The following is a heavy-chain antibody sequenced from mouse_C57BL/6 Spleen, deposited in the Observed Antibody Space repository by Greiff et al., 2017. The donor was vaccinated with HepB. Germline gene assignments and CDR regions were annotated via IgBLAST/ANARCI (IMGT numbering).Heavy chain of an antibody. CDR3: ARVRIYYYGSSYDFDY. Sequence: QVQLQQPGAELVKPGASVKLSCKASGYTFTSYWMHWVKQRPGQGLEWIGMIHPNSGSTNYNEKFKSKATLTVDKSSSTAYMQLSSLTSEDSAVYYCARVRIYYYGSSYDFDYWGQGTTLTVSS. D-gene: IGHD1-1*01. CDR1: GYTFTSYW. CDR2: IHPNSGST. V-gene: IGHV1-64*01. J-gene: IGHJ2*01.